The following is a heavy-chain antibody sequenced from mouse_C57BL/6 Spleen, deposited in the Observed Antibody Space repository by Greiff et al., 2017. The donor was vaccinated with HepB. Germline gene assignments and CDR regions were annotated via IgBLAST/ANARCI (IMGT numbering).Heavy chain of an antibody. D-gene: IGHD3-2*01. V-gene: IGHV6-3*01. CDR2: IRLKSDNYAT. CDR1: GFTFSNYW. CDR3: TRTAPGTFAY. Sequence: EVKLQESGGGLVQPGGSMKLSCVASGFTFSNYWMNWVRQSPEKGLEWVAQIRLKSDNYATNYAESVKGRFTISRDDSKSSVYLQMNNLRAEDTGIYYCTRTAPGTFAYWGQGTLVTVSA. J-gene: IGHJ3*01.